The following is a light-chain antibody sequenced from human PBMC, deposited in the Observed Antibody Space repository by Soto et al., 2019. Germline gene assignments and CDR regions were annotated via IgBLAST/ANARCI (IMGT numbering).Light chain of an antibody. CDR2: EVT. CDR3: SSFAGSRIYV. V-gene: IGLV2-8*01. Sequence: QSALTQPPSASGSPGQSVTISCTGTSADVGDYNYVSWYQQHPDKALKLILYEVTKRPSGVPDRFSGSKYGNTATLTVSGLQAEDEADYFCSSFAGSRIYVFGTGTKLTVL. CDR1: SADVGDYNY. J-gene: IGLJ1*01.